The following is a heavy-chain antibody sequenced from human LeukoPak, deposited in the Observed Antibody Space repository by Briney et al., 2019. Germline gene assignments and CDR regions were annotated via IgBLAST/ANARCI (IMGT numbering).Heavy chain of an antibody. J-gene: IGHJ3*02. CDR2: ISSSGST. CDR1: GDSFSSGDYY. CDR3: ARGPYSYDSSGAFDI. V-gene: IGHV4-61*02. D-gene: IGHD3-22*01. Sequence: SQTLSLTCTVSGDSFSSGDYYWSWMRQPAGKGLDWIGRISSSGSTNYNPSLKSRVTISVDTSKNQFSLKRSSVTAADTAVYFCARGPYSYDSSGAFDIWGQGTMVTVSS.